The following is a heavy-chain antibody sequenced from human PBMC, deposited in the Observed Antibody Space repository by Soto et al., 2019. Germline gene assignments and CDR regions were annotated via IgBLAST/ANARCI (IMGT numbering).Heavy chain of an antibody. J-gene: IGHJ4*02. CDR2: INPLSGIP. D-gene: IGHD2-2*01. V-gene: IGHV1-69*09. CDR1: GGTFVRHV. Sequence: QVQLVQSGAEVKKPESSVKVSCKTSGGTFVRHVISWVRQAPGQGPEWMGKINPLSGIPNYAQKFQDRVTFTADTDASTAYMELSSLRSDDTAVYYCATPACAATLCSTSHNLDHWGQGTLVTVSS. CDR3: ATPACAATLCSTSHNLDH.